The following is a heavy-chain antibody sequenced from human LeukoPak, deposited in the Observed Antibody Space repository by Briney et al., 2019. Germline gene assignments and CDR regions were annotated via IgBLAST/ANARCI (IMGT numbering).Heavy chain of an antibody. J-gene: IGHJ5*02. CDR2: INHSGTT. CDR1: GGSFSDNY. D-gene: IGHD5-18*01. V-gene: IGHV4-34*01. Sequence: SETLSLTCAVSGGSFSDNYWTWIRQPPGKGLDWIGQINHSGTTNYNPSLKSRVTILVDTSKNQFSLKLSSVTAADTAVYYCTRVDTAMSAFDPWGQGTLVTVSS. CDR3: TRVDTAMSAFDP.